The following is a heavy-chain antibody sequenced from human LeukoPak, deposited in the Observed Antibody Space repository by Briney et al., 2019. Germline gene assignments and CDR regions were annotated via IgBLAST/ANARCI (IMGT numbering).Heavy chain of an antibody. CDR2: ISGSGRTI. CDR1: GFTFSSYS. J-gene: IGHJ3*01. D-gene: IGHD7-27*01. V-gene: IGHV3-48*04. CDR3: AKDLTGAYGFDF. Sequence: PGGSLRLSCAASGFTFSSYSMNWVRQAPGKGLEWVSYISGSGRTIHYADSVKGRLTASRDTAKNSLYLQMNDLRVEDTAVYYCAKDLTGAYGFDFWGQGTMVTVSS.